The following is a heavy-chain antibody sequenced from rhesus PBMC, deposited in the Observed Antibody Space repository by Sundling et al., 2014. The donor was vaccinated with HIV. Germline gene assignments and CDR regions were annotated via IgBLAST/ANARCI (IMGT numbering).Heavy chain of an antibody. CDR1: GFTFSSYG. CDR2: ISAASSYI. J-gene: IGHJ6*01. CDR3: AIEAYSFSLGNGLDS. Sequence: EVQLVESGGGLVQPGGSLRLSCAASGFTFSSYGMSWVRQAPGKGLEWVSSISAASSYIYYADSVKGRFTISRDNAKNSLSLQMKSLRAEDTAVYYCAIEAYSFSLGNGLDSWGQGVVVTVSS. V-gene: IGHV3-136*01. D-gene: IGHD5-12*01.